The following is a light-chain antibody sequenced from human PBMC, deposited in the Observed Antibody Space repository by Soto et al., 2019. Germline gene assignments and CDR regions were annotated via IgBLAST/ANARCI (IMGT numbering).Light chain of an antibody. J-gene: IGKJ1*01. CDR1: QSVSSSY. V-gene: IGKV3-20*01. Sequence: EVMLTQSPGTLSLSPGERATLSCRASQSVSSSYSARYQQKPGQAPRLLIHGASSRATDIPDRISGSGSGTDFTLTISRLEPEDFAVYYCQHYGSTPWTFGQGTKVDIK. CDR3: QHYGSTPWT. CDR2: GAS.